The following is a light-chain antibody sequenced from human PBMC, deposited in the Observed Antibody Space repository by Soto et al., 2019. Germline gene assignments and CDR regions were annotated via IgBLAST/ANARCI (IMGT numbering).Light chain of an antibody. J-gene: IGKJ1*01. CDR3: QHYGDSSWT. CDR1: QSVSSTL. Sequence: ELVLTQSPVALSLSSGEIATLSCRASQSVSSTLLTWYQQKPGQAPRLLIYGVSSRATGIPDRFSGRGSGTDFTLTISRVEPEDFAVYFCQHYGDSSWTFGQGSRVEIK. V-gene: IGKV3-20*01. CDR2: GVS.